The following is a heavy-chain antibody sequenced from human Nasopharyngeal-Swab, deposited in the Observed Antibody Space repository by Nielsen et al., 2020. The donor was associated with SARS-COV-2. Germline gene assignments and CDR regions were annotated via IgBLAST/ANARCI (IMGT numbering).Heavy chain of an antibody. CDR1: GYTFTSYD. Sequence: SVKVSCKASGYTFTSYDISWVRQAPGQGLEWMGRIIPILGIANYAQKFQGRVTITADKSTSTAYMELSSLRSEDTAVYYCARYCSGGSCYSSYYYGMDVWGQGTTVTVSS. V-gene: IGHV1-69*04. D-gene: IGHD2-15*01. CDR3: ARYCSGGSCYSSYYYGMDV. J-gene: IGHJ6*02. CDR2: IIPILGIA.